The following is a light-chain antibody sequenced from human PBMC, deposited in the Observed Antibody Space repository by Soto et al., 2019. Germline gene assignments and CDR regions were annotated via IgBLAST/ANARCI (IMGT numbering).Light chain of an antibody. CDR3: SSYSSTSTLVV. V-gene: IGLV2-14*01. Sequence: QSALTQPASVSGSPGQSITISCSGTSSDVGGYNYVSWYQQHPGKAPKLMIYGVSNRPSGVSNRFSASKSGNTASLTISGLLAEDEADYYCSSYSSTSTLVVFGGGTKLTVL. CDR2: GVS. J-gene: IGLJ2*01. CDR1: SSDVGGYNY.